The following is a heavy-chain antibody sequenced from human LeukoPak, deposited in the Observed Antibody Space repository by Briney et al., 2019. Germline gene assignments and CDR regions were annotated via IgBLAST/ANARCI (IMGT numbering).Heavy chain of an antibody. D-gene: IGHD6-13*01. V-gene: IGHV5-51*01. CDR1: GYSFSTYW. J-gene: IGHJ6*02. CDR2: IYPGDSDT. CDR3: ARIGMATAGSQNLYYGMDV. Sequence: GESLKISCRASGYSFSTYWIGWVRQIPGKGLEWLGIIYPGDSDTRYSPSFQGQVTISADKSISTAYLPWSSLKASDTAMYYCARIGMATAGSQNLYYGMDVWGQGTTVTVSS.